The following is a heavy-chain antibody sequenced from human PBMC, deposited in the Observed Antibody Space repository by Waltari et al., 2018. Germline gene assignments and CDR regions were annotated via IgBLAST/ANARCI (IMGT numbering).Heavy chain of an antibody. J-gene: IGHJ4*02. CDR2: IYSGGST. D-gene: IGHD3-10*01. Sequence: EVQLVESGGGLVQPGGSLRLSCAASGFTVRSHYMSWVRQAPGKGLEWVSVIYSGGSTYYADSVKGRFTISRDNSKNTLYLQMNSLRAEDTAVYYCARDATMVRGVYADYWGQGTLVTVSS. V-gene: IGHV3-66*02. CDR1: GFTVRSHY. CDR3: ARDATMVRGVYADY.